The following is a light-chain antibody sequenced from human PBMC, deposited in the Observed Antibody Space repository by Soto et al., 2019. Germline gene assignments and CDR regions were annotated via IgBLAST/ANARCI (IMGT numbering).Light chain of an antibody. CDR1: SSDVGGYNY. CDR2: DVS. V-gene: IGLV2-14*01. Sequence: QSLLTQPASVSGSPGQSITISCTGTSSDVGGYNYVSWYQQHPDKAPKLMIYDVSNRPSGVSNRFSGSKSGNTASLTISGLQAEDEADYYCNSYTSSSTYVFGTGTKLTVL. J-gene: IGLJ1*01. CDR3: NSYTSSSTYV.